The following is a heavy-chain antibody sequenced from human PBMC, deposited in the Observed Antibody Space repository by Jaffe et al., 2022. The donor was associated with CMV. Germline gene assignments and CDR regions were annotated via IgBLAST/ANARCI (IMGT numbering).Heavy chain of an antibody. CDR1: GYSFTNFW. V-gene: IGHV5-51*01. CDR3: ARAPTSISNPYYFDY. CDR2: IYPGDSDT. J-gene: IGHJ4*02. D-gene: IGHD3-16*01. Sequence: EVQLVQSRAEVKTTGESLIISCKGSGYSFTNFWIGWVRQKPGKGLEWMGIIYPGDSDTRYSPSFRGQVSISVGNSISTAYLQWNSLKASDTAIYYCARAPTSISNPYYFDYWGQGTLVTVSS.